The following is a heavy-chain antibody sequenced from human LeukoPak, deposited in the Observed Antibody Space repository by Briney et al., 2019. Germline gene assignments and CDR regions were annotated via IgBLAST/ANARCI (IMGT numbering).Heavy chain of an antibody. CDR2: IDPSDSYT. Sequence: PGESLRISCKGSGYSFTKNWISWVRQMPEKGLEWVGTIDPSDSYTNYSPSFQGHVTISADKSISTAYLQWSSLKASDTAMYYCARGLIRSFDYWGQGTLVTVSS. CDR3: ARGLIRSFDY. V-gene: IGHV5-10-1*01. D-gene: IGHD2/OR15-2a*01. J-gene: IGHJ4*02. CDR1: GYSFTKNW.